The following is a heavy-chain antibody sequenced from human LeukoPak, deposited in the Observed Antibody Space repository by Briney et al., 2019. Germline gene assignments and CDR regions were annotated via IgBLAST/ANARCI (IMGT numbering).Heavy chain of an antibody. CDR1: GFTFSSYS. D-gene: IGHD1-20*01. Sequence: GGSLRLSCAASGFTFSSYSMNWVRQTPGKGLEWVSSISSSSSYIYYADSVKGRFTISRDNAKNSLYPQMNSLRAEDTAVYYCARSYNWNDGFDYWGQGTLVTVSS. J-gene: IGHJ4*02. CDR2: ISSSSSYI. V-gene: IGHV3-21*01. CDR3: ARSYNWNDGFDY.